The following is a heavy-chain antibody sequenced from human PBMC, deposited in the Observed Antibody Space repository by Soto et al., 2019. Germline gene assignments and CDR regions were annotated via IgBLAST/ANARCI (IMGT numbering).Heavy chain of an antibody. D-gene: IGHD3-3*01. V-gene: IGHV6-1*01. CDR3: ARDDDFWSGYYGRDYYYYGMDV. CDR1: GDSVSSNSAA. Sequence: LSLTCAISGDSVSSNSAAWNWIRQSPSRGLEWLGRTYYRSKWYNDYAVSVKSRITINPDTSKNQFSLQLNSVTPEDTAVYYCARDDDFWSGYYGRDYYYYGMDVWGQGTTVTVSS. J-gene: IGHJ6*02. CDR2: TYYRSKWYN.